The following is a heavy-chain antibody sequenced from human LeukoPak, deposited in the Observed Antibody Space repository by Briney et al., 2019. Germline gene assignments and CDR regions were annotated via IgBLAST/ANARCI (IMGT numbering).Heavy chain of an antibody. J-gene: IGHJ4*02. CDR3: ARDGVGATIDY. CDR1: GYTFSDYA. CDR2: IDAGNGNT. D-gene: IGHD1-26*01. V-gene: IGHV1-3*01. Sequence: GASVKVSCKASGYTFSDYAVHWVRQAPGQRLEWMGWIDAGNGNTKYSQKFQGRVTITRDTSASTAYMELSSLRSEDTAVYYCARDGVGATIDYWGQGTLVTVSS.